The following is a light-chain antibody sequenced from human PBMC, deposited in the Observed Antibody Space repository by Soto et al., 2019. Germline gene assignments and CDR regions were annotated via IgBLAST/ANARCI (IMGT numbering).Light chain of an antibody. CDR1: QTISNW. CDR3: QQYNTYTWT. J-gene: IGKJ1*01. V-gene: IGKV1-5*01. Sequence: DIQMTQSPSTLSASVGDRVTITCRASQTISNWLACYQQKPGKAPKLLIYDASTLESGVPSRFSGSGSGTEFTLTISTLQPDDFATYYCQQYNTYTWTFGQGTKVDIK. CDR2: DAS.